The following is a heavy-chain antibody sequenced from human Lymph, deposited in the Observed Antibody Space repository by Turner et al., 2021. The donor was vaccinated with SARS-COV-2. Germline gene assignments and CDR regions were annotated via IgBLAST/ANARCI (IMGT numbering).Heavy chain of an antibody. CDR3: ARGSAGGDV. CDR2: IWYDGSNT. V-gene: IGHV3-33*01. CDR1: GFTFSSYG. D-gene: IGHD6-13*01. J-gene: IGHJ6*02. Sequence: QVQLLESGGGVVHPGCSLRLSCAASGFTFSSYGMHCVCQAPGKGLEWVAFIWYDGSNTYYADSAKGRFTISRDNSKNTLYRQMNSQRAEDTAVYYCARGSAGGDVWGQGNTVTVSS.